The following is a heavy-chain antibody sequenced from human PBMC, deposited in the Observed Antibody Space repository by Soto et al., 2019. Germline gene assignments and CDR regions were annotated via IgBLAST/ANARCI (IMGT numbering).Heavy chain of an antibody. Sequence: GASVKVSCKASGYTFTSYYIHWVRQAPGQGLEWMGIINPSGGSTTYAQKFQGRVTMTRNTSISTAYMELSSLRSEDTAVYYCARAWVYPFDRWGQGALVT. D-gene: IGHD6-13*01. V-gene: IGHV1-46*01. CDR2: INPSGGST. J-gene: IGHJ5*02. CDR3: ARAWVYPFDR. CDR1: GYTFTSYY.